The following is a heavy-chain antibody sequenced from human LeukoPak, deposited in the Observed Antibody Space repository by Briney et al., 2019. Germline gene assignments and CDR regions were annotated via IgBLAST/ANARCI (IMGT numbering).Heavy chain of an antibody. Sequence: VASVKVSCKASGYTFTGYYMNWVRQAPGQGLEWMGWINPNSGGTNYAQKFQGRVTMTRDTSISTAYMELSRLRSDDTAVYYCASFEYDSSGYYFSGGAFDIWGQGTMVTVSS. CDR2: INPNSGGT. CDR1: GYTFTGYY. CDR3: ASFEYDSSGYYFSGGAFDI. V-gene: IGHV1-2*02. J-gene: IGHJ3*02. D-gene: IGHD3-22*01.